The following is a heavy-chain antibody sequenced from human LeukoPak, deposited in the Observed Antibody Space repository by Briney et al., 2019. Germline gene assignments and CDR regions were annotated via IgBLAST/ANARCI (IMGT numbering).Heavy chain of an antibody. CDR2: ITGSGGST. J-gene: IGHJ4*02. CDR3: AGDERLLSFLK. Sequence: GGSLRLSCAASGFTFSSYGMSWVRQAPGKGLEWVSGITGSGGSTYYADSVKGRFTISRDNSKNTLYLQMNSLRAEDTAIYYCAGDERLLSFLKWGQGTLVTVSS. V-gene: IGHV3-23*01. CDR1: GFTFSSYG. D-gene: IGHD3-3*01.